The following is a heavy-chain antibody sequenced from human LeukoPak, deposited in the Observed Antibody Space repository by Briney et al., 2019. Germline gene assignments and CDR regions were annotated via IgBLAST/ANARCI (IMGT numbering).Heavy chain of an antibody. J-gene: IGHJ5*02. CDR1: GFTFSSYG. Sequence: PGGSLRLSCAASGFTFSSYGMHWVRQAPGKGLEWVAVISYDGSNKYYADSVKGRFTISRDNSKNTLYLQMNSLRAEDTAVYYCAKTPRNWNYPNWLDPWGQGTLVTVSS. D-gene: IGHD1-7*01. V-gene: IGHV3-30*18. CDR2: ISYDGSNK. CDR3: AKTPRNWNYPNWLDP.